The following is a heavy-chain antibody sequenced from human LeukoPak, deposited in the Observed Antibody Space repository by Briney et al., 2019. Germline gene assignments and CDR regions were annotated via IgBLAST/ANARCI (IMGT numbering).Heavy chain of an antibody. CDR3: AKDPPILQWSFDY. CDR1: GFTFSTYA. J-gene: IGHJ4*02. Sequence: GGSLRLSCAAPGFTFSTYAMSWVRRTPGKGLEWVSAITDGGGSTYYADSVKGRFTISRDNSKNTLYLQMNSLSAEDTAVYYCAKDPPILQWSFDYWGQGTLVTVSS. V-gene: IGHV3-23*01. CDR2: ITDGGGST. D-gene: IGHD4-23*01.